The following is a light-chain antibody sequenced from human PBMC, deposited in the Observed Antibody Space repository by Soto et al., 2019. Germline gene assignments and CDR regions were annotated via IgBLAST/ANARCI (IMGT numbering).Light chain of an antibody. CDR1: QSVTTF. CDR3: QHRSNWPPTIT. CDR2: EAS. J-gene: IGKJ5*01. V-gene: IGKV3-11*01. Sequence: EIVWTQSQAPLSFSPGERAPPSGRASQSVTTFLAWYQQKPGQAPRLLLYEASDSATGIPARFSGSGAGTDFTFTVSSLEPEDFAVYYCQHRSNWPPTITCGQGTRREIK.